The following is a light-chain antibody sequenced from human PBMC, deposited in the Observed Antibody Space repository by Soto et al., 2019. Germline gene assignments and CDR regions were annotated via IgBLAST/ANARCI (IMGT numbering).Light chain of an antibody. V-gene: IGLV2-11*01. J-gene: IGLJ1*01. CDR3: CSFAGSYTLYV. CDR2: DVT. CDR1: SSDVGGYDF. Sequence: SVLTQPRSVSGSPGQSVTISCTGTSSDVGGYDFVSWYQQHPAKAPKLIIFDVTKRPSGVPDRFSGSKSGNTASLTISGLQAEDEADYYCCSFAGSYTLYVFGTGTKVTVL.